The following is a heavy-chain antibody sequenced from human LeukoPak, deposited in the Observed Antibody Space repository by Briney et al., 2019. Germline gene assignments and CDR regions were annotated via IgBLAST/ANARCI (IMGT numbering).Heavy chain of an antibody. Sequence: PSETLSLTCTVSSGSISSNSYYWAWVRQAPGKGLEWIGSINYSGSTYYNPSLKSRVTMAVDTSTNQFSLRLSSVPAADTAVFYCARRVPYGSASYELDTWGQGTLVTVSS. J-gene: IGHJ5*02. V-gene: IGHV4-39*01. D-gene: IGHD3-10*01. CDR1: SGSISSNSYY. CDR3: ARRVPYGSASYELDT. CDR2: INYSGST.